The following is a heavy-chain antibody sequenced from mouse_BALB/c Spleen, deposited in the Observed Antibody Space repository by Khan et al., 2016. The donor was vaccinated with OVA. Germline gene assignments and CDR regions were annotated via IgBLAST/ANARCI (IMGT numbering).Heavy chain of an antibody. CDR2: ITYSGST. CDR1: GDSITSGY. J-gene: IGHJ4*01. V-gene: IGHV3-8*02. Sequence: EVQLQESGPSLVKPSQTLSLTCSVSGDSITSGYWNWIRKFPGNKLEYMGYITYSGSTYYNTSLKRRISITRDTSKNQFYLQLNSVTTEDTATYYCARSGFYAMDYWGQGTSVTVSS. CDR3: ARSGFYAMDY. D-gene: IGHD1-3*01.